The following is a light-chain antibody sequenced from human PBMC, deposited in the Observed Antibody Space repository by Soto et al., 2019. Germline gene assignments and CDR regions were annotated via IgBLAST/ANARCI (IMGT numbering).Light chain of an antibody. J-gene: IGLJ2*01. V-gene: IGLV2-11*01. Sequence: QSALTQPRSVSGSPGQSVTISCTGTSSDVGGYNYVSWYQQHPGKAPKLMIYDVSMRPSGVSNRFSASKSGNTASLTISGLQAEDEAVYYCYSYTGSATVIFGGGTKLTVL. CDR3: YSYTGSATVI. CDR2: DVS. CDR1: SSDVGGYNY.